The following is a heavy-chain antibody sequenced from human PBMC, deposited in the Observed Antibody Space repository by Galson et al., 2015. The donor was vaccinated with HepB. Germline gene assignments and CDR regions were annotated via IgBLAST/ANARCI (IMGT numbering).Heavy chain of an antibody. D-gene: IGHD2-2*01. CDR2: INAGNGNT. J-gene: IGHJ6*02. V-gene: IGHV1-3*01. CDR3: ARDWVVPAAMHYYGMDV. Sequence: SVKVSCKASGYTFTSYDMHWVRQAPGQRLEWMGWINAGNGNTKYSQKFQGRVTITRDTFASTAYMELSSLRSDDTAVYYCARDWVVPAAMHYYGMDVWGQGTTVTVSS. CDR1: GYTFTSYD.